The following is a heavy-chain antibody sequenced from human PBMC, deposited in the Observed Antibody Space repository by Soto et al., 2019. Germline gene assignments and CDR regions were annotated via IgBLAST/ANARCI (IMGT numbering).Heavy chain of an antibody. J-gene: IGHJ5*02. V-gene: IGHV4-59*08. CDR2: IYYSGST. D-gene: IGHD3-3*01. CDR1: GGSISSYY. CDR3: ASLRKGNYDFWRGYYRPGDWFDP. Sequence: QVQLQESGPGLVKPSETLSLTCTVSGGSISSYYWSWIRQPPGKGLEWIGYIYYSGSTNYNPSLKSRVTISVDTSKNQFSLKLSSVTAADTAVYYCASLRKGNYDFWRGYYRPGDWFDPWGQGTLVTVSS.